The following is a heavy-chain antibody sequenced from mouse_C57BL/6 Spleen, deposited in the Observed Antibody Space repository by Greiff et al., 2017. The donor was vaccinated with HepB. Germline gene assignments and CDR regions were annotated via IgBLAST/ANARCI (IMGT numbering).Heavy chain of an antibody. D-gene: IGHD2-1*01. J-gene: IGHJ3*01. CDR3: TRWASLYSH. CDR2: IDPETGGT. V-gene: IGHV1-15*01. CDR1: GYTFTDYE. Sequence: QVQLQQSGAELVRPGASVTLSCKASGYTFTDYEMHWVKQTPVHGLEWIGAIDPETGGTAYNQKFNGKAILTADKSSSTAYMELRSLTSEDSAVYYCTRWASLYSHWGQGTLVTVSA.